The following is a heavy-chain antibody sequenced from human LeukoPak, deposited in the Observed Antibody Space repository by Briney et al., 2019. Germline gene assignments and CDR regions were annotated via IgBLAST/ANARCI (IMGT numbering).Heavy chain of an antibody. V-gene: IGHV3-21*04. CDR3: ARARIDY. CDR1: GFTFSSYS. CDR2: ISSSSTTYI. J-gene: IGHJ4*02. D-gene: IGHD2/OR15-2a*01. Sequence: GGSLRLSCAASGFTFSSYSMNWVRQAPGKGLEWVSSISSSSTTYIYYADSVKGRFTISRDNAKNSLYLQMNSLRAEDSAIYYCARARIDYWGQGTLVTVSS.